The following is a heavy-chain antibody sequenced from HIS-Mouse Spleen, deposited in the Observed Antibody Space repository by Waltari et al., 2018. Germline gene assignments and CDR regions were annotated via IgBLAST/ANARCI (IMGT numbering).Heavy chain of an antibody. CDR1: GGSISSSSYY. CDR3: AREIPYSSSWYDWYFDL. V-gene: IGHV4-39*07. J-gene: IGHJ2*01. Sequence: QLQLQESGPGLVKPSETLSLTCTVSGGSISSSSYYWGWIRQPPGKGLGGIGSIYYSGSTYYNPSLKSRVTIAVDTSKNQFALKLSSGTAADTAVYYCAREIPYSSSWYDWYFDLWGRGTLVTVSS. D-gene: IGHD6-13*01. CDR2: IYYSGST.